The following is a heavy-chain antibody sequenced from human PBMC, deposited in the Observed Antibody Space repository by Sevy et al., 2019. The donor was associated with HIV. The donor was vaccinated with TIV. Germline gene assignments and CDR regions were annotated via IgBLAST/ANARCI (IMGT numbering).Heavy chain of an antibody. Sequence: GGSLRLSCAASGFTFSRYWMSWVRQAPGKGLEWVANIKKDGSEKYYVDSVKGRFTISRDNAKNSLYLQMNSLRAEDTALYYCARDCSSTNCLWGLDVWGQGTTVTDSS. CDR2: IKKDGSEK. D-gene: IGHD2-2*01. CDR1: GFTFSRYW. J-gene: IGHJ6*02. V-gene: IGHV3-7*03. CDR3: ARDCSSTNCLWGLDV.